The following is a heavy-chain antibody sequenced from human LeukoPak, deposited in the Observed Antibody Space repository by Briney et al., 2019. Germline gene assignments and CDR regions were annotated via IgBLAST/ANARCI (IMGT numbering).Heavy chain of an antibody. CDR1: GFTFSSYE. CDR3: ARNPYVDTAMVRDRGGFYDY. Sequence: PGGSLRLSCAASGFTFSSYEMNWVRQAPGKGLEGVSYISSSGSTIYYADSVKGRFTISRDNAKNSLYLQMSSLRAEDTAVYYCARNPYVDTAMVRDRGGFYDYWGQGTLVTVSS. CDR2: ISSSGSTI. D-gene: IGHD5-18*01. J-gene: IGHJ4*02. V-gene: IGHV3-48*03.